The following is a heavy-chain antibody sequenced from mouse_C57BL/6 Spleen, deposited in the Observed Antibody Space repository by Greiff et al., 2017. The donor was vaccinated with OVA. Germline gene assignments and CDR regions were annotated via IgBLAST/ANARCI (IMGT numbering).Heavy chain of an antibody. V-gene: IGHV1-82*01. CDR3: ARGYTTVVAIDWYFDV. CDR2: IYPGDGDT. Sequence: QVQLQQSGPELVKPGASVKISCKASGYAFSSSWMNWVKQRPGKGLEWIGRIYPGDGDTNYNGKFKGKATLTADKSSSTAYMQLSSLTSEDSAVYFCARGYTTVVAIDWYFDVWGTGTTVTVSS. J-gene: IGHJ1*03. CDR1: GYAFSSSW. D-gene: IGHD1-1*01.